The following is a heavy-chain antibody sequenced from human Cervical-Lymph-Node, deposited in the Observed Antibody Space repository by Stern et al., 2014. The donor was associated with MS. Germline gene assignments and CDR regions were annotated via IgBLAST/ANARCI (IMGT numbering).Heavy chain of an antibody. CDR3: ARAQEFSNVVATY. CDR1: GYTFTNYF. D-gene: IGHD2-8*01. Sequence: QVQLVQSGAEVKKPGASVKVSCKASGYTFTNYFIHWVRQAPRQGPEWMGIINPTTGRTSYAQRFQARVTMTRDPSTNTAYLDLSSLRSEDTAVYFCARAQEFSNVVATYWGQGPLVTVPS. J-gene: IGHJ4*02. CDR2: INPTTGRT. V-gene: IGHV1-46*03.